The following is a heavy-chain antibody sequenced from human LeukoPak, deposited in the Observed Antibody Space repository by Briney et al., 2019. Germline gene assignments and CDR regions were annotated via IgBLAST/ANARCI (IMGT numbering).Heavy chain of an antibody. CDR2: IYSGGST. J-gene: IGHJ4*02. D-gene: IGHD2-15*01. V-gene: IGHV3-66*01. CDR3: ARGGTSGCTYYFDY. CDR1: GFTVSTSY. Sequence: PGGSLRLSCAASGFTVSTSYMSWVRQAPGKGLEWVSVIYSGGSTYYADSVKGRFTISRDNSKSTMYLQMNSLRAEDTAVYCCARGGTSGCTYYFDYWGQGTLVTVSS.